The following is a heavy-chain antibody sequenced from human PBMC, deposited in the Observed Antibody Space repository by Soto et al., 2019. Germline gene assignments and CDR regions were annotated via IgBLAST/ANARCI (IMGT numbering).Heavy chain of an antibody. J-gene: IGHJ6*03. V-gene: IGHV6-1*01. CDR2: TYYRSKWYN. D-gene: IGHD2-2*03. CDR3: ARLGIVVVPAAKGVDYYYMDV. Sequence: SQTLSLTCAISGDSVSSNSAAWNWIRQSPSRGLEWLGRTYYRSKWYNDYAVSVKSRITINPDTSKNQFSLQLNSVTPEDTAVYYCARLGIVVVPAAKGVDYYYMDVWGKGTTVTVSS. CDR1: GDSVSSNSAA.